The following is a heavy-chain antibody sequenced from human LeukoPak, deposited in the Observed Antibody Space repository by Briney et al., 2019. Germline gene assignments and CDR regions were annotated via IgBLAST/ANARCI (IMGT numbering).Heavy chain of an antibody. Sequence: GGCLRLSCAASGFTFSRYEMNWGRQAPGQGLEWLAYIFSSGRTAYYADSVKGRFTIYRDNIKNSLFLQMNSLRAEDTADYYCAREKFYDNSGYDYWGQGTLVT. V-gene: IGHV3-48*03. D-gene: IGHD3-22*01. CDR2: IFSSGRTA. CDR3: AREKFYDNSGYDY. CDR1: GFTFSRYE. J-gene: IGHJ4*02.